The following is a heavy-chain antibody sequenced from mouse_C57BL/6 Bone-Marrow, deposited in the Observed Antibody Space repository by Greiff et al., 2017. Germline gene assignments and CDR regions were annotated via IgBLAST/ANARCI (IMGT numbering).Heavy chain of an antibody. V-gene: IGHV5-9*01. CDR2: ISGGGGNT. J-gene: IGHJ4*01. CDR3: ARLSAMDY. Sequence: EVKLVESGGGLVKPGGSLKLSCAASGFTFSSYTMSWVRQTPEKRLEWVATISGGGGNTYYPDSVKGRFTISRDNAKNTLYLEMSSLRSEDTALYYCARLSAMDYWGQGTSVTVSS. CDR1: GFTFSSYT.